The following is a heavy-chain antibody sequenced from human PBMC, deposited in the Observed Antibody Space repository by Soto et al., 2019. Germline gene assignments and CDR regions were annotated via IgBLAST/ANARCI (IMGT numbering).Heavy chain of an antibody. Sequence: QVQLQESGPGLVKPSGTLSLTCAVSGGSISSSNWWSWVRQPPGKGLEWIWEIYHSGSTNYNPSLKSRITISRAKSKDQFSLKLSSVTPADTAVHYCARSPYLGAAPDLWGQGTTVTVSS. CDR2: IYHSGST. CDR1: GGSISSSNW. J-gene: IGHJ6*02. V-gene: IGHV4-4*02. D-gene: IGHD6-13*01. CDR3: ARSPYLGAAPDL.